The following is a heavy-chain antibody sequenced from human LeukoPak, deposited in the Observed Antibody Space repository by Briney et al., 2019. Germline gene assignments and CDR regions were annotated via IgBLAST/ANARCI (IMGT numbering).Heavy chain of an antibody. J-gene: IGHJ4*02. CDR3: ASYLRTYYYDSSAYYGGYFDY. CDR1: GGSISSSNYY. D-gene: IGHD3-22*01. CDR2: VYYSGSS. Sequence: PSETLSLTCTVSGGSISSSNYYWGWIRQPPGKGLEWIGTVYYSGSSYYNPSLKSRVTISVDTSKNQFSLRLSSVTAADTAVYYCASYLRTYYYDSSAYYGGYFDYWGQVTLVTVSS. V-gene: IGHV4-39*07.